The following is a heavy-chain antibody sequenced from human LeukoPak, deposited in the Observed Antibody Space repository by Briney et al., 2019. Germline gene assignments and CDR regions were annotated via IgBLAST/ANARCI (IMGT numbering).Heavy chain of an antibody. D-gene: IGHD3-10*01. CDR3: ARVRTMVRGVHDAFDI. CDR2: IWYDGSNK. Sequence: GGSLRLSCAASGFTFSSYGMHWVRQAPGKGLEWVAVIWYDGSNKYYADSVKGRFTISRDNSKNTLYLQMNSLRAEDTAVYHCARVRTMVRGVHDAFDIWGQGTMVTVSS. CDR1: GFTFSSYG. J-gene: IGHJ3*02. V-gene: IGHV3-33*01.